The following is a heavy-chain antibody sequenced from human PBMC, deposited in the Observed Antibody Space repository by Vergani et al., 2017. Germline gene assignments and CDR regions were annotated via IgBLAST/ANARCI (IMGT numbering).Heavy chain of an antibody. Sequence: EVQLVESGGGLVKRGGSLRLSCAASGFTFSSYSMNWVRQAPGKGLEWVSGIIWNGGSTGYADSVKGRFTISRDNAKNSLYLQMNSLRAEDTALYYCAMYSSSTTCGTHPRVHNYAMDVWGQGTTVTVSS. D-gene: IGHD2-2*01. CDR2: IIWNGGST. V-gene: IGHV3-20*04. J-gene: IGHJ6*02. CDR3: AMYSSSTTCGTHPRVHNYAMDV. CDR1: GFTFSSYS.